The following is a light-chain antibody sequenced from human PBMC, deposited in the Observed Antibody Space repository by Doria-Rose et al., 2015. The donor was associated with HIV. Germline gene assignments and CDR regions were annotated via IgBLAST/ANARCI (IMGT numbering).Light chain of an antibody. CDR3: QQYNSYSPWT. CDR2: KAS. CDR1: QSITRW. V-gene: IGKV1-5*03. Sequence: DIRVTQFPSTLSASVGDSVTITCRASQSITRWLAWYQQKPGNAPKLLIYKASLLESGVPSRFSGSVSGTEFTLTISSLQPDDFATYYCQQYNSYSPWTFGPGTKLEIK. J-gene: IGKJ2*02.